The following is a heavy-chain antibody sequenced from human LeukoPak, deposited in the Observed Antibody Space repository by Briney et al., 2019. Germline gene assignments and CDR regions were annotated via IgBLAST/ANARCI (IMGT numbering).Heavy chain of an antibody. J-gene: IGHJ4*02. Sequence: SETLSLTCAVYGGSFSGYYWSSIRQPPGKGLEWIGQINHSGSTNYRPSLKSRVTISVDTSKNQFSLKLSSVTAADTAVYYCARGRGSYYDYWGQGTLVTVSS. D-gene: IGHD1-26*01. CDR2: INHSGST. CDR3: ARGRGSYYDY. CDR1: GGSFSGYY. V-gene: IGHV4-34*01.